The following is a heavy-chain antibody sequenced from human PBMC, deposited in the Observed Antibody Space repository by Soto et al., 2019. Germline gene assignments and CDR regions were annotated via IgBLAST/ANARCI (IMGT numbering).Heavy chain of an antibody. Sequence: QVHLVQSGAEVKKPGASVKVSCKGSGYAFTTYGITWVRQAPGQGLEWMGWISAHNGNTNYTQKLQASITVTRDTSTTTPYLELSTLRSDFTAVYYCARGPYGHYSGPGALLTISS. CDR2: ISAHNGNT. D-gene: IGHD4-17*01. J-gene: IGHJ4*02. CDR3: ARGPYGHY. V-gene: IGHV1-18*01. CDR1: GYAFTTYG.